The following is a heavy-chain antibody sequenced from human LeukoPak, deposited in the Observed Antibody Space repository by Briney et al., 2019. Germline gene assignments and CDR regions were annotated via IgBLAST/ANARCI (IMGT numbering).Heavy chain of an antibody. V-gene: IGHV3-21*01. CDR1: GFTFSSYS. D-gene: IGHD2-21*02. Sequence: GGSLRLSCAASGFTFSSYSMNWVRQAPGKGLEWVSSISSRSSYIYYADSVKGRFTISRDNAKNSLYLQMNSLRAEDTAVYYCARAGGDRAFDYWGQGTLVTVSS. J-gene: IGHJ4*02. CDR2: ISSRSSYI. CDR3: ARAGGDRAFDY.